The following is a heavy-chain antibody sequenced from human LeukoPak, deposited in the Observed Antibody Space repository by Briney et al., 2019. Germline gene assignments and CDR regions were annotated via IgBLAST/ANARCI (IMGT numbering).Heavy chain of an antibody. CDR1: GFTFSDYY. CDR3: ARDSSSSKGRNFYCYYYMDV. J-gene: IGHJ6*03. V-gene: IGHV3-11*04. CDR2: ISSSGSTI. Sequence: GGSLRLSCAASGFTFSDYYMSWICQAPGKGLGWGLYISSSGSTIYYSDSVKGRFTISRDNPKKSLYLQMNSLRAEDTAGYYCARDSSSSKGRNFYCYYYMDVWGKGTTVTVSS. D-gene: IGHD6-6*01.